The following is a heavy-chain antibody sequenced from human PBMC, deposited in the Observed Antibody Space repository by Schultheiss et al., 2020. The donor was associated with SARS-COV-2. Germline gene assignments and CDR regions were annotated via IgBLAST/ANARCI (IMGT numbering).Heavy chain of an antibody. CDR2: MNPDSGNT. D-gene: IGHD1-14*01. V-gene: IGHV1-8*02. Sequence: ASVKVSCKASGYTFTSYGINWVRQAAGQGLEWMGWMNPDSGNTGYAQKFQGRVSMTRDTSITTAYMEVSSLRSEDTAVYYCARVPARGVIMAEPTTPRGMDVWGQGTTVTVSS. J-gene: IGHJ6*02. CDR1: GYTFTSYG. CDR3: ARVPARGVIMAEPTTPRGMDV.